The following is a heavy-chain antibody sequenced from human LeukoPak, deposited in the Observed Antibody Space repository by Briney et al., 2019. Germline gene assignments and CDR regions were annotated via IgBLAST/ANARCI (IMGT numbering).Heavy chain of an antibody. D-gene: IGHD3-10*01. V-gene: IGHV3-13*01. J-gene: IGHJ3*02. Sequence: PGGSLRLSCAASGFTFSKYDMHWVRQGPGKGLEWVSAIGTTGDTYYTGSVKGRFTISRENAKNSVYLQMNSLRAEDTALYHCARDPENNYGSGSHDAFDIWGQGTMVTVSS. CDR1: GFTFSKYD. CDR3: ARDPENNYGSGSHDAFDI. CDR2: IGTTGDT.